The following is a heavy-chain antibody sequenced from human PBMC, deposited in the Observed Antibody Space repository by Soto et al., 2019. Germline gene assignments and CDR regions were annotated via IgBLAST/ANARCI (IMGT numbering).Heavy chain of an antibody. CDR1: GGTFSSYA. J-gene: IGHJ3*02. D-gene: IGHD3-10*02. Sequence: QVQLVQSGAEVKKPGSSVKVSCKASGGTFSSYAISWVRQAPGQGLEWVGGIIPIFGTANYAQKSQGRVTITADESTSTAYMELSSLRSEDTAVYYCATDKWDVVRGAFDIWGQGTMVTVSS. CDR2: IIPIFGTA. CDR3: ATDKWDVVRGAFDI. V-gene: IGHV1-69*01.